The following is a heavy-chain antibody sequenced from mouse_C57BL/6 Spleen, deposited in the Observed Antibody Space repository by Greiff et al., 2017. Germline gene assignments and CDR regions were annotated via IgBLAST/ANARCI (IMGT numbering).Heavy chain of an antibody. CDR2: INPSSGYT. Sequence: QVHVKQSGAELAKPGASVKLSCKASGYTFTSYWMHWVKQRPGQGLEWIGYINPSSGYTKYNQKFKDKATLTADKSSSTAYMQLSSLTYEDSAVYYCASYYGSSYYAMDYWGQGTSVTVSS. CDR1: GYTFTSYW. J-gene: IGHJ4*01. D-gene: IGHD1-1*01. V-gene: IGHV1-7*01. CDR3: ASYYGSSYYAMDY.